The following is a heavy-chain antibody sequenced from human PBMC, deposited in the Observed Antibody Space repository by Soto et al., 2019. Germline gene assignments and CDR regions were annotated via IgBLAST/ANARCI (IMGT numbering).Heavy chain of an antibody. J-gene: IGHJ4*02. CDR1: GFTVRRHA. CDR3: AKGPRIVVVVAATHYFDY. D-gene: IGHD2-15*01. Sequence: GSLALSSPASGFTVRRHAMSSVLQTQWTALEWVSAISGSGGSTYYADSVKGRFTISRDNSKNTLYLQVNSLRAEDTAVYYCAKGPRIVVVVAATHYFDYWGQGTLVPVS. CDR2: ISGSGGST. V-gene: IGHV3-23*01.